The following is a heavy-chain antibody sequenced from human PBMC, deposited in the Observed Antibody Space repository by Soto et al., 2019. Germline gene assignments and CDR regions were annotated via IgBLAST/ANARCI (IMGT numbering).Heavy chain of an antibody. CDR2: MYYSGGS. V-gene: IGHV4-59*01. CDR3: ARGGYCNGSACRGAFYYFQYGMDV. J-gene: IGHJ6*02. CDR1: GGSISYYY. D-gene: IGHD2-15*01. Sequence: SETLSLTCTVSGGSISYYYCIWSRHPPFKGLEWIGYMYYSGGSNYNPSLNSRVTISVDTSKNQFSLKLTSVTAADTAVYHCARGGYCNGSACRGAFYYFQYGMDVWGQGTTVTVSS.